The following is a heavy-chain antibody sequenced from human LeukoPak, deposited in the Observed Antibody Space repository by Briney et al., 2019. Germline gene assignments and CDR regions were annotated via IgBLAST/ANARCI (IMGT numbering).Heavy chain of an antibody. CDR3: ARDLRVSGYSSGWYVGY. J-gene: IGHJ4*02. Sequence: PGGSLRLSCAASGFTFSSYGMSWVRQAPGKGLEWVSAISGSGGSTYYADSVKGRFTTSRDNSKNTLYLQMNSLRAEDTAVYYCARDLRVSGYSSGWYVGYWGQGTLVTVSS. CDR1: GFTFSSYG. CDR2: ISGSGGST. V-gene: IGHV3-23*01. D-gene: IGHD6-19*01.